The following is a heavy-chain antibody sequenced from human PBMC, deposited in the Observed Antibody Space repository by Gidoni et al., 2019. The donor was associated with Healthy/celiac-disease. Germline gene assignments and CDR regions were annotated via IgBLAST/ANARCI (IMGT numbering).Heavy chain of an antibody. D-gene: IGHD6-19*01. J-gene: IGHJ4*02. CDR2: ISTSSDTI. V-gene: IGHV3-48*04. CDR3: ATNSGWAQWLVLDY. Sequence: EVQLVESGGGLVQPGGSLRLSCAASGFTFISYNMNWVRQAPGKGLEWVSSISTSSDTIYYADSVKGRFTISRDNAKNSLYLQMNSLRAEDTAVYYCATNSGWAQWLVLDYWGQGTLVTVSS. CDR1: GFTFISYN.